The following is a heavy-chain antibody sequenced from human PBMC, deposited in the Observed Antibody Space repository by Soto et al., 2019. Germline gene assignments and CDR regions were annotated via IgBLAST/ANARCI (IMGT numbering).Heavy chain of an antibody. CDR3: ARERSHYDNAGPIDY. Sequence: EVQLVQSGGGVIRPGESHRLSCSASGFTFDDFGMSWVRQAPGKGLQWVAGIDWNGGRTGYADSVRGRFSISRDNGKNVVHLQMDALGVADTALYYCARERSHYDNAGPIDYWGQGTLLIVS. J-gene: IGHJ4*02. CDR1: GFTFDDFG. D-gene: IGHD3-10*01. CDR2: IDWNGGRT. V-gene: IGHV3-20*04.